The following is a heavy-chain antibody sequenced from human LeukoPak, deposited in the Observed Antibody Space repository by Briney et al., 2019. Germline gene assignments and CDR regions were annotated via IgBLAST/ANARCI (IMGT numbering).Heavy chain of an antibody. J-gene: IGHJ4*02. D-gene: IGHD3-22*01. CDR2: ISSSSSYI. Sequence: GGSLRLSCAASGFTFSSYSMNWVRQAPGKGLEWVSSISSSSSYIYYADSVKGRFTISRDNAKNSLYLQMNSLRDEDTAVYYCARKGESSGYYTFDYWGQGTLVTVSS. CDR1: GFTFSSYS. V-gene: IGHV3-21*01. CDR3: ARKGESSGYYTFDY.